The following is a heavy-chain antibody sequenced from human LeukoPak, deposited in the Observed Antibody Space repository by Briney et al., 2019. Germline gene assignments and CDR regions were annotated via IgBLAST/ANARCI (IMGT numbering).Heavy chain of an antibody. Sequence: GGSLRLSCAASGFTFSDYYMSWIRQAPGKGLEWVSYISSSGSTIYYADSVKGRFTISRDNAKNSLYLQVNSLRAEDTAVYYCARGPKACSGGSCYCFAFDIWGQGTMVTVSS. D-gene: IGHD2-15*01. V-gene: IGHV3-11*01. J-gene: IGHJ3*02. CDR3: ARGPKACSGGSCYCFAFDI. CDR1: GFTFSDYY. CDR2: ISSSGSTI.